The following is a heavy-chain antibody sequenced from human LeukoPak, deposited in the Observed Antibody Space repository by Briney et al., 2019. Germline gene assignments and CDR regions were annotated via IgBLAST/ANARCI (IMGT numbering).Heavy chain of an antibody. CDR3: ARDEGGSSGWYGGFDY. Sequence: SETLSLTCTVFGGSTSSFYWSWIRQPPGKGLEWIGSFYYSGGTYYNPSLKSRVTISVDKSTNQFSLKLSSVTAADTAVYYCARDEGGSSGWYGGFDYWGQGTLVTVSS. CDR1: GGSTSSFY. D-gene: IGHD6-19*01. V-gene: IGHV4-39*07. J-gene: IGHJ4*02. CDR2: FYYSGGT.